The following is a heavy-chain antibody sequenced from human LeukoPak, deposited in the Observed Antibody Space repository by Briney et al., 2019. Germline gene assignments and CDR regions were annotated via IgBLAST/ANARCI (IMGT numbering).Heavy chain of an antibody. Sequence: GGSLRLSCAASKFTFSSYSMNWVRQAPGKGLEWASSISSSSTYKYHADSVKGRFTISRDNAKNSLYLQMNSLRAEDTAVYYCARDIASEAFDYWGQGTLVTVSS. V-gene: IGHV3-21*01. CDR1: KFTFSSYS. CDR3: ARDIASEAFDY. D-gene: IGHD1-26*01. J-gene: IGHJ4*02. CDR2: ISSSSTYK.